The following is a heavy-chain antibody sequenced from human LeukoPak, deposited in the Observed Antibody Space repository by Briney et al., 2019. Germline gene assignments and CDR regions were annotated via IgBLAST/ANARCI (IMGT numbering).Heavy chain of an antibody. V-gene: IGHV3-21*01. D-gene: IGHD3-22*01. CDR3: ARLRRTSDSSGYYYYYDY. Sequence: GGSPRLSCAASGVGFSSFSFNWIRQAPGKGLEWVSSITPTTSYIYYADSVRGRFTISRENAKNSLYLQMNSLRAEDTAVYYCARLRRTSDSSGYYYYYDYWGQGTLVTVSS. J-gene: IGHJ4*02. CDR1: GVGFSSFS. CDR2: ITPTTSYI.